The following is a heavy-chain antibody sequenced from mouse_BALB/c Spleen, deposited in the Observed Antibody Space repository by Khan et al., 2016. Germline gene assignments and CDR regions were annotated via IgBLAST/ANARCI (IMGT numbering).Heavy chain of an antibody. D-gene: IGHD1-1*01. CDR3: ARYRYYYGSSRYVDV. CDR1: GYTFTNYG. V-gene: IGHV9-3-1*01. J-gene: IGHJ1*01. Sequence: QIQLVQSGPELKRPGKTVKISCKASGYTFTNYGINWVKQAPGKGLKWMGWINTYSGESTYADDFKGRFAFSLETSANTAYLQINNLKNEDTATYFRARYRYYYGSSRYVDVWGAGTTVTVSS. CDR2: INTYSGES.